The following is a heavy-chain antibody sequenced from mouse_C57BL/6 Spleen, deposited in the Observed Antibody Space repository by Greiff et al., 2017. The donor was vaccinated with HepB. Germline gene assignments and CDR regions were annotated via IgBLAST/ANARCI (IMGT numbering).Heavy chain of an antibody. D-gene: IGHD2-3*01. CDR1: DSEVFPIAY. Sequence: QVQLQQSGSELRSPGSSVKLSCKDFDSEVFPIAYMSWVRQKPGHGFEWIGGILPSIGRTIYGEKFEDKATLDADTLSNTAYLELNSLTSEDSAIYYCARGGAYDGYLAWFAYWGQGTLVTVSA. CDR2: ILPSIGRT. J-gene: IGHJ3*01. V-gene: IGHV15-2*01. CDR3: ARGGAYDGYLAWFAY.